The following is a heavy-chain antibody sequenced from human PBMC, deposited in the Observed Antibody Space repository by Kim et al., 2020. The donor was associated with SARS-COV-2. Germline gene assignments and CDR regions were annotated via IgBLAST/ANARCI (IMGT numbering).Heavy chain of an antibody. CDR2: IIPILGIA. CDR3: ARDRTLPDYGDKGGRWFDP. J-gene: IGHJ5*02. V-gene: IGHV1-69*04. CDR1: GGTFSSYA. D-gene: IGHD4-17*01. Sequence: SVKVSCKASGGTFSSYAISWVRQAPGQGLEWMGRIIPILGIANYAQKFQGRVTITADKSTSTAYMELSSLRSEDTAVYYCARDRTLPDYGDKGGRWFDPWGQGTLVTVSS.